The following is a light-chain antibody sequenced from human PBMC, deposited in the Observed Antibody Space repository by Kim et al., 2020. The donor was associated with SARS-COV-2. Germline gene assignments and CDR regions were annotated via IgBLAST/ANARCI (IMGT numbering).Light chain of an antibody. Sequence: SPGESATLPCRASQSVSSNYLAWYQQKPGQAPRLLIHGASSRATGIPDRFSGSGSGTDFTLTITRLEPEDFAVYYCQQYSSSPATFGQGTKVDIK. CDR1: QSVSSNY. CDR2: GAS. CDR3: QQYSSSPAT. V-gene: IGKV3-20*01. J-gene: IGKJ1*01.